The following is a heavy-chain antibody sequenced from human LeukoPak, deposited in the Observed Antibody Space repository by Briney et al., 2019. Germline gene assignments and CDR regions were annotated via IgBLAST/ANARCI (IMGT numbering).Heavy chain of an antibody. V-gene: IGHV4-59*08. CDR3: ARWSSAYYYDSSRRDV. J-gene: IGHJ6*02. CDR1: GGSMSSNY. CDR2: IYNSGTIYYSGST. Sequence: SETLSLTCTVSGGSMSSNYWSWIRQPPGKGLEWIGYIYNSGTIYYSGSTNYNPSLLSRVTISVDTSKNQFSLELSSVTAADTAVYYCARWSSAYYYDSSRRDVWGQGTTVTVSS. D-gene: IGHD3-22*01.